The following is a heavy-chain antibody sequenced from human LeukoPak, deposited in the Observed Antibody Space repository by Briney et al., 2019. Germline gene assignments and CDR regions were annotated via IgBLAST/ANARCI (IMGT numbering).Heavy chain of an antibody. CDR1: GFTFSSYN. J-gene: IGHJ5*02. Sequence: PGGSLRLSCAASGFTFSSYNMNWVRQAPGKGLEWVSFISSSSRYIYYGASVKGRCNISRDNAKNSLYLQMNSLRAGDTAVYYCARDLLGGYDFEGSSWGQGTLVTVSS. CDR2: ISSSSRYI. V-gene: IGHV3-21*01. CDR3: ARDLLGGYDFEGSS. D-gene: IGHD5-12*01.